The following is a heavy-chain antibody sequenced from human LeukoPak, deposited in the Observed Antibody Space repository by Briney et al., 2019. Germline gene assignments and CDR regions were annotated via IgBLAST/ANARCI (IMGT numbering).Heavy chain of an antibody. Sequence: GGSLRLSCAASGFTFSSYGMHWVRQAPGKGLEWVAVISYDGSNKYYADSVKGRFTISRDNSKNTLYLQMNSLRAEDTAVYYCANLYGDYGYAFDIWGQGTMVTVSS. J-gene: IGHJ3*02. V-gene: IGHV3-30*18. CDR2: ISYDGSNK. D-gene: IGHD4-17*01. CDR3: ANLYGDYGYAFDI. CDR1: GFTFSSYG.